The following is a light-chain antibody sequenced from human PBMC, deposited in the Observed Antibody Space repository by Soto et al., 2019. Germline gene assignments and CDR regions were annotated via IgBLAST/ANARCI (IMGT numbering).Light chain of an antibody. J-gene: IGKJ2*01. CDR2: GAS. Sequence: DIVLTQSPGTLSLSPGERATLSCRASQSISSIYLAWYQQKPGQAPRLLIYGASYRAAGIPDRFSGSGSGTDFMLPISRLEPEDFAVYYCQQYANSLYTFGQGTQLEIK. CDR1: QSISSIY. CDR3: QQYANSLYT. V-gene: IGKV3-20*01.